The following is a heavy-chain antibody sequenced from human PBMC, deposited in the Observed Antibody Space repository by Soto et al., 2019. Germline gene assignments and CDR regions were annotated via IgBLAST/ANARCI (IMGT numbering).Heavy chain of an antibody. D-gene: IGHD3-10*01. J-gene: IGHJ6*02. V-gene: IGHV3-48*02. CDR3: ARAVTWGLDV. Sequence: EVQLVESGGGLVQPGGSLRLSCAASGFTFSLYSMSWVRQAPGKGLEWVSYISRSSTGIHYADSVKGRFTISRDDATNSMHLQMNSLRDVDTAVYDGARAVTWGLDVWGQGTTVSISS. CDR2: ISRSSTGI. CDR1: GFTFSLYS.